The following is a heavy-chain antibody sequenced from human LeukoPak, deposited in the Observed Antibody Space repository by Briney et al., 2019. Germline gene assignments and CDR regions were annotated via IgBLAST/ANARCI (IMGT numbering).Heavy chain of an antibody. J-gene: IGHJ6*02. V-gene: IGHV3-9*01. Sequence: GGSLRLSCAASGFTFDDYAMHWVRQAPGKGLEWVSGISWNSGSIGYADSVKGRFTISRDNAKNSLYLQMNSLRAEDTALYYCARSRYSYYGMDVWGQGTTVTVSS. CDR1: GFTFDDYA. CDR3: ARSRYSYYGMDV. D-gene: IGHD3-9*01. CDR2: ISWNSGSI.